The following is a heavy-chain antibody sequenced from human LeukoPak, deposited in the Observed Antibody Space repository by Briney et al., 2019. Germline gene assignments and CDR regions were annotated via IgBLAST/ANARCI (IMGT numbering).Heavy chain of an antibody. CDR3: ARDEESWATVSTSGFGS. V-gene: IGHV3-30*02. D-gene: IGHD4-11*01. J-gene: IGHJ4*02. CDR2: IRYDGSNK. CDR1: GFTFRSYG. Sequence: GGSLRLSCAASGFTFRSYGMHWVRQAPGKGLEWVTFIRYDGSNKYYADSVKGRFTLSRDNSKNTLYLLMNSLRTEDTAIYYCARDEESWATVSTSGFGSWGQGTLVTVSS.